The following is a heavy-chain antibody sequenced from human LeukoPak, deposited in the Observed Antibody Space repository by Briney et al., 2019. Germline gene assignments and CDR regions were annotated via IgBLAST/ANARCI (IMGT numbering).Heavy chain of an antibody. J-gene: IGHJ4*02. CDR3: AKDTDGGIAAAGTPLGY. CDR1: GFTFDDYA. Sequence: GGSLRLSCAASGFTFDDYAMHWVRQAPGKGLEWVSGISWNSGSIGYADSVKGRFTISRDNAKNSPYLQMNSLRAEDTALYYCAKDTDGGIAAAGTPLGYWGQGTLVTVSS. D-gene: IGHD6-13*01. V-gene: IGHV3-9*01. CDR2: ISWNSGSI.